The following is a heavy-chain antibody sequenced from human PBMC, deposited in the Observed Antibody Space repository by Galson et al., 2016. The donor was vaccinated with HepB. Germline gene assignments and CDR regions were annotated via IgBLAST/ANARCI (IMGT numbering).Heavy chain of an antibody. J-gene: IGHJ4*02. CDR3: VTEGGN. Sequence: SVKVSCKVSGFPVTDLSIHWVRQAPGKGLEWMGGFELEDGETVHAQKFQGRVTMTEDTSTDTAYMELSRLTSGDTAVYYCVTEGGNWGQGTLVAVSS. CDR1: GFPVTDLS. V-gene: IGHV1-24*01. CDR2: FELEDGET. D-gene: IGHD3-16*01.